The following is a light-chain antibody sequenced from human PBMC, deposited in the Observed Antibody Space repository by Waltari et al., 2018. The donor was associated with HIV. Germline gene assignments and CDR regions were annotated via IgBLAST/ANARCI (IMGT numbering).Light chain of an antibody. CDR2: GAS. CDR1: QSISGN. V-gene: IGKV3-15*01. CDR3: QQYNNWLRT. J-gene: IGKJ1*01. Sequence: EIVMTQSPATLSVSPGERATLSCRASQSISGNLAWYQQRRGQAPRLLVYGASIRASGIPARFSGSGSGPEFSLTVSSLQSEDFAIYYCQQYNNWLRTFGQGTKLEI.